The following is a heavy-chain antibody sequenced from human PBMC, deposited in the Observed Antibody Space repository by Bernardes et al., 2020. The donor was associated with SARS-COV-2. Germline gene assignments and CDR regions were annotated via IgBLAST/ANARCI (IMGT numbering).Heavy chain of an antibody. J-gene: IGHJ3*02. V-gene: IGHV4-39*02. CDR3: ARDYSPYGDNDAFDI. CDR1: GTSITNGSFR. D-gene: IGHD4-17*01. Sequence: SETLSLTCSVSGTSITNGSFRWGWIRQPPGKGLEWIGSLSYGGNIYYNPSLRSRVTISADTSATQFSLKLSSVTAADTAVYYCARDYSPYGDNDAFDIWGQGTMVTVSS. CDR2: LSYGGNI.